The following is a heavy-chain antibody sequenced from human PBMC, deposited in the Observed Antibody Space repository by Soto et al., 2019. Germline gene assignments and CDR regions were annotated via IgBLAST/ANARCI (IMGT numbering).Heavy chain of an antibody. D-gene: IGHD4-17*01. J-gene: IGHJ4*02. CDR3: ARSMTTVVTLDY. V-gene: IGHV4-39*01. Sequence: PSETLSLTCTVSGGSISSGGHYWSWIRQHPGKGLEWIGYIYYSGSTYYNPSLKSRVTISVDTSKNQFSLKLSSVTAADTAVYYCARSMTTVVTLDYWGQGTLVTVSS. CDR2: IYYSGST. CDR1: GGSISSGGHY.